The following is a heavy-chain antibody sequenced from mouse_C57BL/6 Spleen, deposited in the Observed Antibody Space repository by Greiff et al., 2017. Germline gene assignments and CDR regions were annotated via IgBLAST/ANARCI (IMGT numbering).Heavy chain of an antibody. D-gene: IGHD2-1*01. CDR3: ARGDYGKEY. J-gene: IGHJ2*01. V-gene: IGHV1-54*01. CDR1: GYAFTNYL. Sequence: VQLQQSGAELVRPGTSVKLSCKASGYAFTNYLMEWVKKRPGQGLEWIGVINPGSGGNNDNEKLKGKATLTADQSSSTAYMQRSSLTSEDSAVYFCARGDYGKEYWGQGTTLTVSS. CDR2: INPGSGGN.